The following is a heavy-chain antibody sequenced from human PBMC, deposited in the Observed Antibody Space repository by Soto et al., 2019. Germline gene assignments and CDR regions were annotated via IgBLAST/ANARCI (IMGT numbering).Heavy chain of an antibody. CDR3: ARRARPDFYYMDV. CDR1: GFTLSGYA. V-gene: IGHV3-64*01. Sequence: VQLGEYGGGLAQPGWSLRLSCAASGFTLSGYAMDWVRQAPGKGLEYVSGISSNGVGTYYANSVQGRFTISRDNSKNTVYLQMGSLRPEDMAVYYCARRARPDFYYMDVWGKGTTVTVSS. J-gene: IGHJ6*03. D-gene: IGHD6-6*01. CDR2: ISSNGVGT.